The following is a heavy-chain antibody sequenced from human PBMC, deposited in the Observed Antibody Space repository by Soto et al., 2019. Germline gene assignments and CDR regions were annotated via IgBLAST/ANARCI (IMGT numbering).Heavy chain of an antibody. D-gene: IGHD3-22*01. J-gene: IGHJ4*02. Sequence: QVQLQESGPGLVKPSGTLSLTCAVSGGSISSSNWWSWVRQPPGKGLEWIGEIYHSGSTNYNPSLKGRVTISVDKSKNQFSLKLSSVTAADTAVYYCARDKKGGFDYYDSSGYYDWGQGTLVTVSS. CDR2: IYHSGST. CDR3: ARDKKGGFDYYDSSGYYD. CDR1: GGSISSSNW. V-gene: IGHV4-4*02.